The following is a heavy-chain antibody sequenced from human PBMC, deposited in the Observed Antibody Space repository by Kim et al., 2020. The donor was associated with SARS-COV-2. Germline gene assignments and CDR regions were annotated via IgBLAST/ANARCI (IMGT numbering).Heavy chain of an antibody. CDR3: ASQTGTETGTLDY. Sequence: ADSVKGRFTISRDNAKNSLYLQMNSLRAEDTALYYCASQTGTETGTLDYWGQGTLVTVSS. V-gene: IGHV3-9*01. J-gene: IGHJ4*02. D-gene: IGHD1-1*01.